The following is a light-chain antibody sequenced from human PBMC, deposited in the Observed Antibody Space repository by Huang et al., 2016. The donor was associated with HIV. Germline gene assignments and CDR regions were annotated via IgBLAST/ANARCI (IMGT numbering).Light chain of an antibody. CDR2: AAS. V-gene: IGKV3-15*01. Sequence: EVLMTQSPDILSVSPGDRATFSCRASQNVGSNLAWYQQRPGQEPRLLLYAASTRATGVPARFSRGGSGTEFTLTISRLQSEDLATYYCQQYNTWPPWAFGQGTTVEI. CDR1: QNVGSN. CDR3: QQYNTWPPWA. J-gene: IGKJ1*01.